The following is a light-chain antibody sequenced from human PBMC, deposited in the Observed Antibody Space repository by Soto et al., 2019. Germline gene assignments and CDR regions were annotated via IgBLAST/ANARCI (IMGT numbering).Light chain of an antibody. V-gene: IGLV2-14*01. CDR1: TSDVGAYNY. CDR2: QVT. CDR3: RSYTSRSTPWV. Sequence: QSALTQPASVSGSPGQSITISCSGTTSDVGAYNYVSLYQQHPGKAPKLMIYQVTNRPSGVSERFSGSKSGNTAYLTISGLQAEDEADYYCRSYTSRSTPWVFGGGTKLTVL. J-gene: IGLJ3*02.